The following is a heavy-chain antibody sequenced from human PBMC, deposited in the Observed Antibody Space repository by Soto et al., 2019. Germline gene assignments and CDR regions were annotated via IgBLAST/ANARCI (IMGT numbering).Heavy chain of an antibody. D-gene: IGHD2-21*02. J-gene: IGHJ6*02. CDR3: AHSRCGGDCLQSYSSHYYYGMDV. Sequence: QITLKESGPTLVKPTQTLTLTCTFSGFSLSTSGVGVGWIRQPPGKALEWLALIYWDDDKRYSPSLKSRLTNTKDTSKNQLVLTMTNMDPVDTATYYCAHSRCGGDCLQSYSSHYYYGMDVWGQGTTVTVSS. V-gene: IGHV2-5*02. CDR1: GFSLSTSGVG. CDR2: IYWDDDK.